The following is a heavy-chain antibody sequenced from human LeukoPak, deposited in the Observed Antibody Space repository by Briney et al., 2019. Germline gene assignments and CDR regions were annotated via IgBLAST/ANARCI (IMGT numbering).Heavy chain of an antibody. CDR1: GFTFDDYT. V-gene: IGHV3-43*01. CDR2: ISCDGVIS. Sequence: PGGSLKLSCEASGFTFDDYTMHWFRQGPGKGLELVSLISCDGVISSYAAYVMLLFTMSNDNSNNFLYLQITRLYPTDTALYFCAKENYGGNEGAAFDYWGQGGLVSV. CDR3: AKENYGGNEGAAFDY. J-gene: IGHJ4*02. D-gene: IGHD4-23*01.